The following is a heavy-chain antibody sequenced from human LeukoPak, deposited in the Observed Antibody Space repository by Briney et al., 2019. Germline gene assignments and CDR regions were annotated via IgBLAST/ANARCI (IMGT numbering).Heavy chain of an antibody. J-gene: IGHJ4*02. CDR3: ARGRVGFDY. CDR1: GDSISKKW. Sequence: SGTLSHTCAVSGDSISKKWLSWVRQPPGKGLEWIGEIYHSGTTNYNPSLKSRVTISVDTSKNQFSLKLSSVTAADTAVYYCARGRVGFDYWGQGTLVTVSS. CDR2: IYHSGTT. V-gene: IGHV4-4*02. D-gene: IGHD3-10*01.